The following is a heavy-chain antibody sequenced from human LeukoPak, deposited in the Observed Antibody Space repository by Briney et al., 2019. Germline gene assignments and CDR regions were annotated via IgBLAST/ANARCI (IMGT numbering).Heavy chain of an antibody. CDR3: ARERVRSGSGSWATYYYGMDV. CDR2: ISAYNGNT. CDR1: GYTFTSYG. Sequence: ASVKVSCKASGYTFTSYGISWVRQAPGQGLEWMGWISAYNGNTNYAQKLQGRVTMTTDTSTSTAYMELRSLRSDGTAVYYCARERVRSGSGSWATYYYGMDVWGKGTTVTVSS. D-gene: IGHD3-10*01. V-gene: IGHV1-18*04. J-gene: IGHJ6*04.